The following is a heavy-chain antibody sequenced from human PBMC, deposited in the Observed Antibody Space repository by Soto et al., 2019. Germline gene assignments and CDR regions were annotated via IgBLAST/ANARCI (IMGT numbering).Heavy chain of an antibody. V-gene: IGHV3-7*01. J-gene: IGHJ4*02. CDR3: ARGLREVDY. Sequence: GGSLRLSCAASGLTFSTFDMSWVRQPPGKGLEWVANISQDGDGENYADSVKDRFTISRDNAKNSLYLQMNNLRAEDTAVYYCARGLREVDYWGQGTLVTVSS. CDR2: ISQDGDGE. CDR1: GLTFSTFD.